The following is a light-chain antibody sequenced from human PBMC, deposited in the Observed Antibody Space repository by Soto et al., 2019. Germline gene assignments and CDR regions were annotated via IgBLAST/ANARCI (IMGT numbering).Light chain of an antibody. CDR3: AAWDGSLNGVV. CDR1: NSNIGSNT. V-gene: IGLV1-44*01. J-gene: IGLJ3*02. Sequence: QSVLTQPPSASGTPGQRVTISCSGSNSNIGSNTVNWYQQFPGAAPKLLVYSSNLRPSGVPDRFSGSKSGTSASLAISGLQSEDDSDYYCAAWDGSLNGVVFGGGTKLTVL. CDR2: SSN.